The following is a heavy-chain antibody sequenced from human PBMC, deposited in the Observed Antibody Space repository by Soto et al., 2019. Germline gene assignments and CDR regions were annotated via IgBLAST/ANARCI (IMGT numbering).Heavy chain of an antibody. Sequence: GESLKISCKGSGYSFTSYWIGWVRQMPGKGLEWMGIIYPGDSDTRYSPSFQGQVTISADKSISTAYLQWSSLKASDTAMYYCARLVGVAPPWFYYYGMDVWGQGTTVTVSS. CDR1: GYSFTSYW. CDR3: ARLVGVAPPWFYYYGMDV. CDR2: IYPGDSDT. D-gene: IGHD3-3*01. J-gene: IGHJ6*02. V-gene: IGHV5-51*01.